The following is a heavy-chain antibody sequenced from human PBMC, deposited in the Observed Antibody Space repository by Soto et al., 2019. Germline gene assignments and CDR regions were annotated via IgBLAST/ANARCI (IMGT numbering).Heavy chain of an antibody. J-gene: IGHJ4*02. D-gene: IGHD1-1*01. V-gene: IGHV3-7*01. CDR3: ARDGKGAAYTHGPYYFDY. CDR1: GFTFSSYA. Sequence: GGSLRLSCAASGFTFSSYAMSWVRQAPGKGLQWVADIKHDGSEKCYVDSVRGRFTISRDNAMRSLFLHMNSLRDEDTAVYYCARDGKGAAYTHGPYYFDYWGQGALVTVSS. CDR2: IKHDGSEK.